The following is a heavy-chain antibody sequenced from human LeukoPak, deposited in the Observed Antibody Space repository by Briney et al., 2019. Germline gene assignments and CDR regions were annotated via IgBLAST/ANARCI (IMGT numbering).Heavy chain of an antibody. CDR1: GYTFTSYG. J-gene: IGHJ4*02. V-gene: IGHV1-18*01. Sequence: GASVKVSCKASGYTFTSYGFTWVRQAPGQGLEWMGWISIYNINTDYAQNLQGRVTMSTDTSTNTAYMELRSLRSDDTAVYYCARIAAESNYFDYWGQGTLVTVSS. D-gene: IGHD6-13*01. CDR3: ARIAAESNYFDY. CDR2: ISIYNINT.